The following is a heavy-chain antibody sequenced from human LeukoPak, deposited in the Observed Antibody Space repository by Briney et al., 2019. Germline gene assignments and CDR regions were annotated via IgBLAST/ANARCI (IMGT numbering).Heavy chain of an antibody. CDR3: AREVAGQYGMDV. CDR1: GFTFSSYG. D-gene: IGHD6-19*01. J-gene: IGHJ6*02. V-gene: IGHV3-33*01. Sequence: GGSLRLSCAASGFTFSSYGMHWVRQAPGKGLEWVAVIWYDGSNKYYADSVKGRFTISRDNSKNTLYLQMNSLRAEDTAVCYCAREVAGQYGMDVWGQGTTVTVSS. CDR2: IWYDGSNK.